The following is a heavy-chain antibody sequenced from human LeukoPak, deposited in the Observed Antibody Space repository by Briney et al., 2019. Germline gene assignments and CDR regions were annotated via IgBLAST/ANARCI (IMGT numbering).Heavy chain of an antibody. CDR1: GGSFSGYY. J-gene: IGHJ4*02. CDR2: INHSGST. V-gene: IGHV4-34*01. CDR3: ARGNIPLRSAPFDY. Sequence: PSETLSLTCAVYGGSFSGYYWSWIRQPPGKGLEWIGEINHSGSTNYNPSLKSRVTISVDTSKNQFSLKLSSVTAADTAVYYCARGNIPLRSAPFDYWGQGTLVTVSS. D-gene: IGHD2/OR15-2a*01.